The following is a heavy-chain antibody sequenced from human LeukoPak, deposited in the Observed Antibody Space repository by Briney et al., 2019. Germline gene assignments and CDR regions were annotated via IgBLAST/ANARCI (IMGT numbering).Heavy chain of an antibody. D-gene: IGHD3-22*01. CDR3: ARHLYLTGYYWGTFDY. V-gene: IGHV4-59*08. CDR2: IYYSGST. CDR1: GGSISSYY. Sequence: PSETLSLTCTVSGGSISSYYWSWIRQPPGKGLEWIGYIYYSGSTNYNPSLKSRVTISVDTSKNQFSLKLSSVTAADTAVYYCARHLYLTGYYWGTFDYWGQGTLVTVSS. J-gene: IGHJ4*02.